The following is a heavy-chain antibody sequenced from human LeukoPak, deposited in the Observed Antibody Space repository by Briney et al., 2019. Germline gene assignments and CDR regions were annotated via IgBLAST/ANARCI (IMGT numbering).Heavy chain of an antibody. Sequence: GGSLRLSCAASGFTFSSYGMHWVRQAPGKGLEWVAVISYDGSNKYYADSVKGRFTISRDNSKNTLYLQMNSLRAEDTAVYYCAKDYYYYDSSGYFPDYWGQGTLVTVSS. J-gene: IGHJ4*02. CDR2: ISYDGSNK. V-gene: IGHV3-30*18. CDR1: GFTFSSYG. CDR3: AKDYYYYDSSGYFPDY. D-gene: IGHD3-22*01.